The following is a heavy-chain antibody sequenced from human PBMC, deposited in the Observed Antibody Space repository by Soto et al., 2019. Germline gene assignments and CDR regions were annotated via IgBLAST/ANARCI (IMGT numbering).Heavy chain of an antibody. D-gene: IGHD4-4*01. Sequence: EVQLVESGGGLVQPGGSLRLSCTASGFTVSDSWMTWVRQAPGKGLEWVARIKPDESEKNYADSVKGRFSISRDNAKISMYLQMDSLRGEDTAVYYCVRGGSNYASWGQGTLVTVSS. V-gene: IGHV3-7*01. CDR3: VRGGSNYAS. CDR1: GFTVSDSW. CDR2: IKPDESEK. J-gene: IGHJ5*02.